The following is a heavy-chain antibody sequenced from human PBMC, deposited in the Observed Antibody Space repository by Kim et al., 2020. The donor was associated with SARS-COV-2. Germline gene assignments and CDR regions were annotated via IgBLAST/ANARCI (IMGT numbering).Heavy chain of an antibody. J-gene: IGHJ5*02. CDR3: ARETISSSVTSWFDP. Sequence: SETLSLTCSVSSDSMTTYYWTWIRQSPGKGLEWIGYIYHTGSTSYNPSLKSRVTISIDASKNQFSLKLRSVTAADIGVYYCARETISSSVTSWFDPWGPGPLVTVSA. V-gene: IGHV4-59*01. CDR2: IYHTGST. CDR1: SDSMTTYY. D-gene: IGHD3-3*01.